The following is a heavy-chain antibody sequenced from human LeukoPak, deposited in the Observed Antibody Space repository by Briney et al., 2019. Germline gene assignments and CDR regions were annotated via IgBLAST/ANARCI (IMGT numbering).Heavy chain of an antibody. D-gene: IGHD3-10*01. J-gene: IGHJ5*02. Sequence: PSETLSLTCAVYGGSFSGCYWSWIRQPPGKGLEWIGEINHSGSTNYNPSLKSRVTISVDTSKNQFSLKLSSVTAADTAVYYCARVGGGSGSYYRYNWFDPWGQGTLVTVSS. CDR2: INHSGST. CDR1: GGSFSGCY. CDR3: ARVGGGSGSYYRYNWFDP. V-gene: IGHV4-34*01.